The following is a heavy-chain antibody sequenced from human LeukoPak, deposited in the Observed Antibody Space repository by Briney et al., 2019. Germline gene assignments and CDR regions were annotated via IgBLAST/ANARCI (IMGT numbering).Heavy chain of an antibody. D-gene: IGHD2-2*01. CDR3: ARDRCSSTSCYANDDYYYYMDV. J-gene: IGHJ6*03. CDR1: GGTFSSYA. V-gene: IGHV1-69*05. CDR2: IIPIFGTA. Sequence: SVKVSCKASGGTFSSYAISWVRQAPGQGLEWMGRIIPIFGTANYAQKFQGRVTITTDESTSTAYMELSSLRSEDTAVYYCARDRCSSTSCYANDDYYYYMDVWGKGTTVTASS.